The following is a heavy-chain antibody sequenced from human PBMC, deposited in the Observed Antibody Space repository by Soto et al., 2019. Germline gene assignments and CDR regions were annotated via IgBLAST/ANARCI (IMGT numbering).Heavy chain of an antibody. CDR2: IHTSGTT. D-gene: IGHD3-10*01. V-gene: IGHV4-4*07. CDR3: AKDRRYYGSGLNWYDP. Sequence: WETLSLTFNVTVGSISTFYWSCLRRPAGKGLEWIGRIHTSGTTNFNPSLTSLVTMSIDSSKNQFSLNLTSVTAADTAVYYCAKDRRYYGSGLNWYDPWGQGTLVTVSS. CDR1: VGSISTFY. J-gene: IGHJ5*02.